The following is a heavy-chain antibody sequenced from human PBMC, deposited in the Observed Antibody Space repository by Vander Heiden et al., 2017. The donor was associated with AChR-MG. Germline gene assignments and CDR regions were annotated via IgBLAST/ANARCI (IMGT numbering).Heavy chain of an antibody. V-gene: IGHV4-38-2*01. CDR1: GYSISSGYY. CDR2: FYYGGST. Sequence: QVQLQESGSGLVKPSETLSLTCAVSGYSISSGYYWGWIRQPPGKGLEWIGSFYYGGSTYYNSSHKNRVTISVDMSKNQFSLKLSSVTAADTAVYYCARGVGSSDIDFWGQGTLVTVSS. D-gene: IGHD6-6*01. CDR3: ARGVGSSDIDF. J-gene: IGHJ4*02.